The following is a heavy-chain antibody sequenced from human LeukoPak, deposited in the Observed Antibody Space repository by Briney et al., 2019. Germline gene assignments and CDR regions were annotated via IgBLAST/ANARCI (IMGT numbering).Heavy chain of an antibody. CDR2: ISYDGSNK. CDR3: AKDPEFGTGLYYYYGMDV. V-gene: IGHV3-30*18. CDR1: GFTFSSYG. D-gene: IGHD3-10*01. Sequence: PGGSLRLSCAASGFTFSSYGMHWVRQAPGKGLEWVAVISYDGSNKYYADSVKGRFTISRDNSKNTLYLQMNSLRAEDTAVYYRAKDPEFGTGLYYYYGMDVWGQGTTVTVSS. J-gene: IGHJ6*02.